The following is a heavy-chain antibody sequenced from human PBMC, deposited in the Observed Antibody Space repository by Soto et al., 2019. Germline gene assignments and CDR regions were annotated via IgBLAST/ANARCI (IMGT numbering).Heavy chain of an antibody. D-gene: IGHD3-9*01. J-gene: IGHJ4*02. Sequence: PGGSLRLSCAASGFSFEDYTMHWVRQGPGKGPEWISLISWDGGITDYSDSVKGRFISSRDNSKNSLFLEMNSLTSEDAAMYFCARDSYDILTGQKMYFDFWGQGTMVTVYS. CDR3: ARDSYDILTGQKMYFDF. CDR2: ISWDGGIT. V-gene: IGHV3-43*01. CDR1: GFSFEDYT.